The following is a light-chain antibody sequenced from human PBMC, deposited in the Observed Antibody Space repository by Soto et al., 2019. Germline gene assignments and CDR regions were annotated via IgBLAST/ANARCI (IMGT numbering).Light chain of an antibody. CDR1: SSDVGGYNY. Sequence: QSVLTQPASVSGSAGQSITISCTGTSSDVGGYNYVSWYQQHPGQAPKLMIYDVSNRPSGVSNRFSGSKSGNTASLTISGLQAEDEADYDCSSYTSSSTLYVFGTGTKLTVL. V-gene: IGLV2-14*01. CDR3: SSYTSSSTLYV. J-gene: IGLJ1*01. CDR2: DVS.